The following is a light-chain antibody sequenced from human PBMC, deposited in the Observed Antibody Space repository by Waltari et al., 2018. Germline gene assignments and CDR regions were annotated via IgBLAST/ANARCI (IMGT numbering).Light chain of an antibody. CDR2: GNN. CDR1: SSHIGAGHD. V-gene: IGLV1-40*01. CDR3: QSFDIRLSGGVV. Sequence: QSVLTQPPSMSGAPGQTVPIPCTGSSSHIGAGHDGHRYQVFPGTAPKLLIYGNNNRPSGVPDRFSGSKSDTSASLAIGGLQAEDEADYYCQSFDIRLSGGVVFGGGTKVTVL. J-gene: IGLJ3*02.